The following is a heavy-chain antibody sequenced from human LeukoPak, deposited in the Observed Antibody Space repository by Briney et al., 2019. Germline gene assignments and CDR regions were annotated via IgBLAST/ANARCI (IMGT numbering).Heavy chain of an antibody. CDR3: AKDDYYGSGSYLYDY. J-gene: IGHJ4*02. CDR2: ISGSGGST. Sequence: GGSLRLSCAASGFTFSSYAMSWVRQAPGKGLEWVSAISGSGGSTYYADSVKGRFTISRDNSKNTLYLQMNSLRAEDTAVYYCAKDDYYGSGSYLYDYWGQGTLVTVSS. V-gene: IGHV3-23*01. CDR1: GFTFSSYA. D-gene: IGHD3-10*01.